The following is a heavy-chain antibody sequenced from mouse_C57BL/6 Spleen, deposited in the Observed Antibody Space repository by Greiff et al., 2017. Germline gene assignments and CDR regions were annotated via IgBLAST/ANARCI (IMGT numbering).Heavy chain of an antibody. CDR3: ARELFFDY. CDR1: GFTFSSYA. Sequence: EVQGVESGGGLVKPGGSLKLSCAASGFTFSSYAMSWVRQTPEKRLGWVATISDGGSYTYYPDNVKGRFTISRDNAKNNLYLQMSHLKSEDTAMYYCARELFFDYWGQGTTLTVSS. CDR2: ISDGGSYT. V-gene: IGHV5-4*01. J-gene: IGHJ2*01.